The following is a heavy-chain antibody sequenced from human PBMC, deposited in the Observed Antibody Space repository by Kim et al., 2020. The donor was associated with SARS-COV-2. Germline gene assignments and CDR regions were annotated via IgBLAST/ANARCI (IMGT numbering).Heavy chain of an antibody. CDR1: GFTFSNYA. Sequence: GGSLRLSCAASGFTFSNYAMTWVRQAPGKGLEWVSAISASGDSTYYADSVKGRFTISRDNSKNTLYLQMNSLRAEDTAVYYCANRRDGFNSVDYWGQEPWSPSPQ. D-gene: IGHD5-12*01. V-gene: IGHV3-23*01. CDR3: ANRRDGFNSVDY. CDR2: ISASGDST. J-gene: IGHJ4*01.